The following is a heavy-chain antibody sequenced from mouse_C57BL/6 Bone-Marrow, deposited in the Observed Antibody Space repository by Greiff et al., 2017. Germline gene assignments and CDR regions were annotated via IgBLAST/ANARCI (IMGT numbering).Heavy chain of an antibody. V-gene: IGHV1-85*01. J-gene: IGHJ1*03. CDR1: GYTFPSYD. CDR3: ARDYGSSYWYFDV. D-gene: IGHD1-1*01. CDR2: LYPRDGST. Sequence: VQLQESGPELVKPGASVKLSCKASGYTFPSYDINWVKQRPGQGLEWIGWLYPRDGSTTYNEKLKGKATLTVDTSSSTAYMELHILTSEDSAVYFCARDYGSSYWYFDVWGTGTTVTVSS.